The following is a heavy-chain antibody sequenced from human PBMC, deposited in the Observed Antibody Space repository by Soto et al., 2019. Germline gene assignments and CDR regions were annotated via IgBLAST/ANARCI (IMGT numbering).Heavy chain of an antibody. D-gene: IGHD6-19*01. V-gene: IGHV1-18*01. Sequence: ASVKVSCKASGYPFDTYGINWVRQAPGQRPEWMGWISAYNGQTDYAQNFQGRVTMATDTSTNTAYMELRNLRSEDTAVYYCARGLLERVVRDVAGSHYYGMDVWGQGTTVTVSS. J-gene: IGHJ6*02. CDR3: ARGLLERVVRDVAGSHYYGMDV. CDR2: ISAYNGQT. CDR1: GYPFDTYG.